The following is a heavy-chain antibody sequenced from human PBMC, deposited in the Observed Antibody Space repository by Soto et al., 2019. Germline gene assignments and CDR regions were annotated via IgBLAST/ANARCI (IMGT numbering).Heavy chain of an antibody. J-gene: IGHJ4*02. CDR1: GFTFTNYA. V-gene: IGHV3-23*01. CDR3: VKDSFGTITHFDF. Sequence: GGSLRLSCEASGFTFTNYAMSWVRQAPGKGLEWVSSISGGGDVPFYAGSVEGRFTISRDNSKNTLHLQMNSLRAEDTAVYYCVKDSFGTITHFDFWGQGALVTVSS. D-gene: IGHD1-1*01. CDR2: ISGGGDVP.